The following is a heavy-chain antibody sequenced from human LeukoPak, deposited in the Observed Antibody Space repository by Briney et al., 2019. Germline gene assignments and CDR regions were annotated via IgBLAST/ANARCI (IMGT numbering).Heavy chain of an antibody. J-gene: IGHJ4*02. V-gene: IGHV4-39*01. Sequence: SGGSLRLSCAASGFTFSSYEMNWVRQPPGKGLEWIGSIYYSGSTYYNPSLKSRVTISVDTSKNQFSLKLSSVTAADTAVYYCARHGCSGGSCYCGYWGQGTLVTVSS. CDR1: GFTFSSYE. D-gene: IGHD2-15*01. CDR2: IYYSGST. CDR3: ARHGCSGGSCYCGY.